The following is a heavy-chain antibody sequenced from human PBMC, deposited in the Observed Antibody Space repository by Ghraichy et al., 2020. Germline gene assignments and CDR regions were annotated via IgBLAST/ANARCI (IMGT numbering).Heavy chain of an antibody. V-gene: IGHV3-23*01. Sequence: LSLTCAASGFTFSSYVMSWVRQAPGKGLEWVSAISGSGGSTYYADSVKGRFTISRDNSKNTLYLQMNSLRAEDTAVYYCAKDATIYGDYSPYYYGMDVWGQGTTVTVSS. J-gene: IGHJ6*02. CDR2: ISGSGGST. D-gene: IGHD4-17*01. CDR1: GFTFSSYV. CDR3: AKDATIYGDYSPYYYGMDV.